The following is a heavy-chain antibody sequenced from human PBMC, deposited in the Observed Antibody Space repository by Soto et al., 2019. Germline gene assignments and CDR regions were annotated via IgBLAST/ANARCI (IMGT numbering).Heavy chain of an antibody. Sequence: SETLSLTCTVSGDSISSGGYYWTWIRQHPGKGLEWIGYIYYSGTTYYNPSLKSRVTISVDTSKNQFSLKLSSVTAADTAMYYCARYWWLGRVDCFDPWGQGTLVTVS. CDR1: GDSISSGGYY. D-gene: IGHD2-8*02. J-gene: IGHJ5*02. CDR2: IYYSGTT. V-gene: IGHV4-31*03. CDR3: ARYWWLGRVDCFDP.